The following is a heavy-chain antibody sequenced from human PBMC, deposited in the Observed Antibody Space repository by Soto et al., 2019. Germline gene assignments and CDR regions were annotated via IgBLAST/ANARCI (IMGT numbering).Heavy chain of an antibody. CDR2: INPNSGAT. CDR1: GYTFTGYF. D-gene: IGHD3-3*01. CDR3: ARGGGTILAPLP. Sequence: QVQLAQSGAEVKKPGASVKVSCKASGYTFTGYFIHWVRQAPGQGLEWMAYINPNSGATKYAQKFRGRVTLTRDTSINTAYMEMSMVTSDDPAVYYCARGGGTILAPLPWGQGTLVTVSS. J-gene: IGHJ5*02. V-gene: IGHV1-2*02.